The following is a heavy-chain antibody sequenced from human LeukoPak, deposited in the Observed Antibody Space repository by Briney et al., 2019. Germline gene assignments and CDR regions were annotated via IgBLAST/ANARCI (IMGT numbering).Heavy chain of an antibody. CDR2: INPNSGGT. V-gene: IGHV1-2*02. Sequence: GASVKVFCKTSGYSFTDYYMHWMRQAPGQGLEWMGWINPNSGGTSSAQKFQGSVTMTRDTSITTVYMDVSCLTSDDTAIYSCARADRLDGGPYLIGPWGQGTLVTVSS. CDR3: ARADRLDGGPYLIGP. CDR1: GYSFTDYY. D-gene: IGHD2-21*01. J-gene: IGHJ5*02.